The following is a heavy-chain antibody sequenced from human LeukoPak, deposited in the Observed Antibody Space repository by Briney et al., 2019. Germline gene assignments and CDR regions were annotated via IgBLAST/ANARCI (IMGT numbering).Heavy chain of an antibody. CDR2: IFVGSGNT. D-gene: IGHD6-13*01. CDR1: GFTFTSSA. CDR3: AASNSSSYYGMDV. Sequence: SVKVSCKASGFTFTSSAMQCVRQARGQRLEWIGWIFVGSGNTNYAQKFQERVTITRDMSTSTAYMELSSLRSEDTAVYYCAASNSSSYYGMDVWGQGTTVTASS. V-gene: IGHV1-58*02. J-gene: IGHJ6*02.